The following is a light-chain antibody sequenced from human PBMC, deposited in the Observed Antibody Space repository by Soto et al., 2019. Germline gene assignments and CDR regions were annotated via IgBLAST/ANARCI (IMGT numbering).Light chain of an antibody. V-gene: IGKV1-5*03. Sequence: DIQMTQSPATLSASVGDRVTITCRASHRISSWLAWYQHKPGKAPKLLIYKASSLESGVPSRFSGSGSETEFTLTISSLLPDDFATYFCQQYKSYFRTFGQGTKVEIK. J-gene: IGKJ1*01. CDR2: KAS. CDR3: QQYKSYFRT. CDR1: HRISSW.